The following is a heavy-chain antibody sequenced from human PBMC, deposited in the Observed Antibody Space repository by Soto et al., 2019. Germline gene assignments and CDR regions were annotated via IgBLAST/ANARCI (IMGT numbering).Heavy chain of an antibody. J-gene: IGHJ4*02. D-gene: IGHD3-16*02. CDR1: GYTFTSYD. CDR3: ATVIWGSYRYHFDY. Sequence: QVQLVQSGAEVKKPGASVKVSCKASGYTFTSYDINWVRQATRQGLEWMGWMNPNSGNTGYAQKFQGRVTMTRNTSISTAYMELSSLRSEDTAVYYCATVIWGSYRYHFDYWGQGTLVTVSS. V-gene: IGHV1-8*01. CDR2: MNPNSGNT.